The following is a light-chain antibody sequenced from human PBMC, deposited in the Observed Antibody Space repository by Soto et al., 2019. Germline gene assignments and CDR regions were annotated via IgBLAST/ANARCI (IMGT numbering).Light chain of an antibody. V-gene: IGLV2-14*01. CDR2: DVS. Sequence: QSALTQPASVSGSPGQAITISCTGTSSDVGGYNYVSWYQQHPGKAPKLMIYDVSNRPSGVSNRFSGYKSGNTASLTISGLQAEDEADYYCSSYTSSSPHVVLGGGTQLTVL. CDR3: SSYTSSSPHVV. J-gene: IGLJ2*01. CDR1: SSDVGGYNY.